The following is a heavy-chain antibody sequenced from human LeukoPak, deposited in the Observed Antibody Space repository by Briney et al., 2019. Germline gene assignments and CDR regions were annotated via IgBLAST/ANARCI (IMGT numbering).Heavy chain of an antibody. CDR1: GFTFSSYG. Sequence: GGSLRLSCAASGFTFSSYGMHWVRQAPGKGLEWVAFMSYDGSSKYYADSVKGRFTISRDKSKNTLYLQMDSLRAEDTAVYYCVTDIVLVVAATTPFDYWGQGTLVTVSS. CDR2: MSYDGSSK. CDR3: VTDIVLVVAATTPFDY. D-gene: IGHD2-15*01. J-gene: IGHJ4*02. V-gene: IGHV3-30*03.